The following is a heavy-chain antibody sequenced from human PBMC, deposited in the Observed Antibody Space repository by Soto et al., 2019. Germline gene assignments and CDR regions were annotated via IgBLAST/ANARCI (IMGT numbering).Heavy chain of an antibody. CDR3: ARETAMVRGGLDY. CDR1: GFTFSSYS. Sequence: GGSLRLSCAASGFTFSSYSMNWVRQAPGKGLEWVSAISSSSSYIYYADSVKGRFTISRDNAKNSLYLQMNNPRAEDTAVYYCARETAMVRGGLDYWGQGILVTVS. D-gene: IGHD3-10*01. J-gene: IGHJ4*02. V-gene: IGHV3-21*04. CDR2: ISSSSSYI.